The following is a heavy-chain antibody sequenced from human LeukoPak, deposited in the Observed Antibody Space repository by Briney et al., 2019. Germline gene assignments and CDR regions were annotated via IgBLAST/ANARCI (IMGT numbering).Heavy chain of an antibody. V-gene: IGHV4-30-2*01. CDR3: ARDGVRDYYDT. J-gene: IGHJ5*02. Sequence: SETLSLTCAVSGGSISSGGYSWSWIRQPPGKGLEWIGYIYHSGSTYYNPSLKSRVTISVDRSKNQFSLKLSSVTAADTAVYYCARDGVRDYYDTWGQGTLVTVSS. D-gene: IGHD3-22*01. CDR2: IYHSGST. CDR1: GGSISSGGYS.